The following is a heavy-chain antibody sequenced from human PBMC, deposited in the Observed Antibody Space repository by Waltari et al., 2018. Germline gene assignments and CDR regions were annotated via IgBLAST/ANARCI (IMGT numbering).Heavy chain of an antibody. J-gene: IGHJ4*02. Sequence: QVQLVQSGAEVKKPGASVKVSCKASGNSFTGHYIHWVRQAPGQGLEWMGWINHNSGGTMYGEKFQGRVTMTRDTSITTLYMELSSLRSDDTAVYYCARVWFHSGLDYWGQGTLVTVSS. D-gene: IGHD6-19*01. CDR3: ARVWFHSGLDY. V-gene: IGHV1-2*02. CDR1: GNSFTGHY. CDR2: INHNSGGT.